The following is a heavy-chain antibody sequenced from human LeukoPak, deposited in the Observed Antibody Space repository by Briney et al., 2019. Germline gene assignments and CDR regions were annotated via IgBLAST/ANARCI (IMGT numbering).Heavy chain of an antibody. J-gene: IGHJ4*02. CDR3: ARGVGYSTGRYYFDY. D-gene: IGHD6-19*01. CDR1: GFSFNSYT. V-gene: IGHV3-64*02. Sequence: PGGSLRLSCAASGFSFNSYTIHWLRQAPEKGLEYVSAISGNGGSTYYADSVKGRFTISRDNSKNTLYLQMGSLRAEDMGVYYCARGVGYSTGRYYFDYWGQGTLVTVSS. CDR2: ISGNGGST.